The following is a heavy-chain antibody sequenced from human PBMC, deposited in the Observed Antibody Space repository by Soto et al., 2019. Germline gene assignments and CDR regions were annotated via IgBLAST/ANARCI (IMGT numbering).Heavy chain of an antibody. CDR2: ISSSSSYI. D-gene: IGHD6-13*01. J-gene: IGHJ6*02. CDR3: ARDASSWFRGMDV. Sequence: GGSLRLSCAASGFTFSSYSMNWVRQAPGKGLEWVSSISSSSSYIYYADSVKGRFTISRDNAKNSLCLQMNSLRAEDTAVYYCARDASSWFRGMDVWGQGTTVTVSS. V-gene: IGHV3-21*01. CDR1: GFTFSSYS.